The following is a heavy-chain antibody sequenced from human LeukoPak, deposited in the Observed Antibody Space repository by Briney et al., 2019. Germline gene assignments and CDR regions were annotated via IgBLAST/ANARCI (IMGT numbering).Heavy chain of an antibody. CDR3: ARRASVTGAPFDY. CDR1: GYTFTDTW. V-gene: IGHV5-51*01. Sequence: GESLRISCKASGYTFTDTWIGWVRQMPEKGLEWVAVMDAANSADNRYSPSLQGQVTMSVDKSVGTAYLQWDSLEASDTAIYYCARRASVTGAPFDYWGQGTLVTVSS. J-gene: IGHJ4*02. CDR2: MDAANSADN. D-gene: IGHD6-6*01.